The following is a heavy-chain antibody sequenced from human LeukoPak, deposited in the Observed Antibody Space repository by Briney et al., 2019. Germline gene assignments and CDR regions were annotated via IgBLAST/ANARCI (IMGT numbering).Heavy chain of an antibody. D-gene: IGHD1-1*01. CDR3: ARVSWFPGTSYYYMDV. J-gene: IGHJ6*03. CDR2: IHYSGST. Sequence: SETLSLTCTVSGGSISSYYWSWIRQPPGKGLVWIGYIHYSGSTNYSPSLKSRVTISVDTSKNQFSLNLTSVTAADSAVYYCARVSWFPGTSYYYMDVWGKGTTVTVSS. CDR1: GGSISSYY. V-gene: IGHV4-59*01.